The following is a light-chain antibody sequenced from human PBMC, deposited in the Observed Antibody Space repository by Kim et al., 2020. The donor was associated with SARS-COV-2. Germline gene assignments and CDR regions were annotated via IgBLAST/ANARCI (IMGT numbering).Light chain of an antibody. V-gene: IGKV1-39*01. CDR3: QQSYNFPRT. CDR2: RTS. J-gene: IGKJ1*01. Sequence: ASVGDRVTITCRASQSVSCWLNWYQQKPGKAPHLLIYRTSTLQAGVPPRFSGSASGTDFTLTINTLQPEDFATYYCQQSYNFPRTFGQGTKVDIK. CDR1: QSVSCW.